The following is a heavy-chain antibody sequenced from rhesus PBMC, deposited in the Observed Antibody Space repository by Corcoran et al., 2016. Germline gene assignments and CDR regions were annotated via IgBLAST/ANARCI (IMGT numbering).Heavy chain of an antibody. V-gene: IGHV4-93*01. CDR1: VDSVSSGYW. Sequence: QVQLQESGPPVVKPSETLSLTCAVSVDSVSSGYWWGWIRQSPGKWMEWIGGCYGSDVNSESNPSLKSRVTISRDTSKNPFSLRRTSATAADTAVYYCTRDPYFWGQGGLVTVSP. J-gene: IGHJ4*01. CDR2: CYGSDVNS. D-gene: IGHD2-39*01. CDR3: TRDPYF.